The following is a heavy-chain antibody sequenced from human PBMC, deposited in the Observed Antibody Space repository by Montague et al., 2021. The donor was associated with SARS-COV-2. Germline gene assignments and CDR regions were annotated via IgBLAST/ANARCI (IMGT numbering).Heavy chain of an antibody. CDR2: IVPDGSHT. J-gene: IGHJ4*02. D-gene: IGHD2-2*02. Sequence: SLRLSCAASGFTFSPYWMGWVRQAPGKGLEWVANIVPDGSHTLYVGPGVGRFTISRNNAKNSLYLQMNNLRAEDTAVYYCAKHGPYTFDYWGQGTLVTVSS. V-gene: IGHV3-7*01. CDR3: AKHGPYTFDY. CDR1: GFTFSPYW.